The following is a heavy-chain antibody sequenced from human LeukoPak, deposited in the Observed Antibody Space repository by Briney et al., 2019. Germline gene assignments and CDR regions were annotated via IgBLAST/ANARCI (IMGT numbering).Heavy chain of an antibody. J-gene: IGHJ4*02. CDR1: RFTFSSYG. CDR3: ARVGYYGYSSTGVDY. Sequence: GGSLRLSCAASRFTFSSYGMHWVRQAPGKGLEWVAYIQYDGSNEQYADSVKGRFSISRDSSKNILYLQMNSLRAEDTAVYYCARVGYYGYSSTGVDYWGQGTLVTVSS. CDR2: IQYDGSNE. V-gene: IGHV3-30*02. D-gene: IGHD6-13*01.